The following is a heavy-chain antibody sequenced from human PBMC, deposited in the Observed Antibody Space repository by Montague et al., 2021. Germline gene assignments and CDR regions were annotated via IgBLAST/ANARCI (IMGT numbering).Heavy chain of an antibody. D-gene: IGHD5-18*01. J-gene: IGHJ5*01. CDR1: GFSFSSLW. Sequence: SLRLSCAASGFSFSSLWMHWVRQAPGKGLVWVSQITSDGSDTNYADSVKGRFTISRDNAKSTLYLQMNSLRDEDTAVYYCVRDRPTAWFDSWGQGTLVTDSS. CDR2: ITSDGSDT. CDR3: VRDRPTAWFDS. V-gene: IGHV3-74*01.